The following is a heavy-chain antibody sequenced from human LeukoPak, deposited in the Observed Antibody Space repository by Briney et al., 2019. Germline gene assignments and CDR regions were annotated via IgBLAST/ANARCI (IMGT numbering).Heavy chain of an antibody. Sequence: GGSLRLSCAASGFTFSSYGMHWVRQAPGKGLEWVAVIWYDGSNKYYADSVKGRFTISRDNSKNTLYLQTNSLRAEDTAVYYCARSPWSARGSNIAVFYWGQGTLVTVSS. CDR3: ARSPWSARGSNIAVFY. V-gene: IGHV3-33*01. J-gene: IGHJ4*02. D-gene: IGHD6-19*01. CDR2: IWYDGSNK. CDR1: GFTFSSYG.